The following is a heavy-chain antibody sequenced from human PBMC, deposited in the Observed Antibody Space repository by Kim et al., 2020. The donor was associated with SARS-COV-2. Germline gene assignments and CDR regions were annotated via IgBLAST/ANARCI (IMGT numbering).Heavy chain of an antibody. V-gene: IGHV1-69*04. J-gene: IGHJ3*02. CDR3: ARAPIELQGAFDI. D-gene: IGHD1-7*01. Sequence: YAQKFQGRVTITADKSTSTAYMELSSLRSEDTAVYYCARAPIELQGAFDIWGQGTMVSVSS.